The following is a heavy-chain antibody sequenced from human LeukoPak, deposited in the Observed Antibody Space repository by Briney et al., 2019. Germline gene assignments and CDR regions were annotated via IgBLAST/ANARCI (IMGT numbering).Heavy chain of an antibody. Sequence: PGGSLRLSCAASGFTFSSYAMSWVRQAPGKGLEWVSVIYSGGSTYYADSMKGRFTISRDNSKNTLYLQMNSLRAEDTAVYYCARDQSYGIDAFDIWGQGTMVTVSS. CDR3: ARDQSYGIDAFDI. J-gene: IGHJ3*02. CDR2: IYSGGST. V-gene: IGHV3-53*01. D-gene: IGHD2-8*01. CDR1: GFTFSSYA.